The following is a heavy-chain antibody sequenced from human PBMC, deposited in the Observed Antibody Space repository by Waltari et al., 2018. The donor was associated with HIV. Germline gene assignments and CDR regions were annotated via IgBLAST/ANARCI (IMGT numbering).Heavy chain of an antibody. V-gene: IGHV4-39*01. D-gene: IGHD2-21*02. Sequence: QLQLQESGPGLVKPSETLSLTCTVSGDSIISSSYYWGWIRQPPGKGLEWIGSISYSGSTYYNPSLKSRVTISVDTSKNQFSLKLSSVTAADTAVYYCARRAVVVTAKGPFDPWGQGTLVTVSS. CDR1: GDSIISSSYY. CDR3: ARRAVVVTAKGPFDP. J-gene: IGHJ5*02. CDR2: ISYSGST.